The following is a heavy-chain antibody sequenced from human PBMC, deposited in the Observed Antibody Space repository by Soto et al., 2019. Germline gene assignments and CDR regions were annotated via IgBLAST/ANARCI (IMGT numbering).Heavy chain of an antibody. CDR3: ASTAGQWLVLDYFDY. J-gene: IGHJ4*02. CDR1: GFTFSSYG. CDR2: ISYDGSNK. V-gene: IGHV3-30*03. D-gene: IGHD6-19*01. Sequence: VQLVESGGGLVQPGGSLRLSCAASGFTFSSYGMHWVRQAPGKGLEWVAVISYDGSNKYYADSVKGRFTISRDNSKNTLYLQMNSLRAEDTAVYYCASTAGQWLVLDYFDYWGQGTLVTVSS.